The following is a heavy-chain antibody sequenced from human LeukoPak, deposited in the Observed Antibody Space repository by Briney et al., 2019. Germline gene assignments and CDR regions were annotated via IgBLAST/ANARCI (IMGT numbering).Heavy chain of an antibody. Sequence: SQTLSLTCAISGDRVSSNSAAWNWIRQSPSRGLGWLGRTYYSSKWYNDYAVSVKSRITINPGTSKNHFSLQLNSVTPEDTAVYYCARDVAAAGNPKAYGMDVWGQGTTATVSS. J-gene: IGHJ6*02. CDR1: GDRVSSNSAA. V-gene: IGHV6-1*01. D-gene: IGHD6-13*01. CDR2: TYYSSKWYN. CDR3: ARDVAAAGNPKAYGMDV.